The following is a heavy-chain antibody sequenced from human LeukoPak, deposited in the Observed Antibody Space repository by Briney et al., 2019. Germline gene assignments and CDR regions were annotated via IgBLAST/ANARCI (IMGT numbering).Heavy chain of an antibody. V-gene: IGHV4-34*01. CDR3: AREFVTIFGVVIPHYYYYMDI. D-gene: IGHD3-3*01. J-gene: IGHJ6*03. CDR2: INHSGST. Sequence: PSETLSLTCAVYGGSFSGYYWSWIRQPPGKGLEWIGEINHSGSTNYNPSLKSRVTISVDTSKNQFSLKLSSVTAADTAVYYCAREFVTIFGVVIPHYYYYMDIWGKGTTVTVSS. CDR1: GGSFSGYY.